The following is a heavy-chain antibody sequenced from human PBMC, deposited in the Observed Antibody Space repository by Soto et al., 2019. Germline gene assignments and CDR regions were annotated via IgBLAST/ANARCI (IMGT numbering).Heavy chain of an antibody. CDR3: AKNFAGRAAAGPVPYYYYYGMDV. CDR1: GFTFNSYA. Sequence: GGSLRLSCAASGFTFNSYAMSWVRQAPGKGLEWVSAISGSGGSTYYADSVKGRFTISRDNSKNTLYLQMNSLRAEDTAVYYCAKNFAGRAAAGPVPYYYYYGMDVWGQGTTVTVSS. J-gene: IGHJ6*02. V-gene: IGHV3-23*01. CDR2: ISGSGGST. D-gene: IGHD6-13*01.